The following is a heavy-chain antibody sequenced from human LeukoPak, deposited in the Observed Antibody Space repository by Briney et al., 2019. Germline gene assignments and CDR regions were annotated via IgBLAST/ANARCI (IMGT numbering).Heavy chain of an antibody. V-gene: IGHV3-30*02. CDR1: GFTFSDYG. CDR2: IRYDGSNK. J-gene: IGHJ4*02. Sequence: GGSLRLSCAASGFTFSDYGMHWVRQAPGKGLDWVAFIRYDGSNKFYADSVKGRFTISRDNSKNALVLQMNTLRAEDTAVYYCAKERYCSSTTCPFDSWGQGTLVTVSS. D-gene: IGHD2-2*01. CDR3: AKERYCSSTTCPFDS.